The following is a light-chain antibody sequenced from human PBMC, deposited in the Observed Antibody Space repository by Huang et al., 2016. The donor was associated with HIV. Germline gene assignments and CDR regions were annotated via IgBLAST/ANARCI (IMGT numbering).Light chain of an antibody. J-gene: IGKJ1*01. V-gene: IGKV3-15*01. CDR1: QSVSNN. CDR3: QQYSDWPLWT. CDR2: GAS. Sequence: EIVMTQSPATLSVSPGERATLSCRASQSVSNNLAWYQQKLGQAPRLLIYGASTRATGSPARFSGSGSGTDFTLTISSLQSEDFAVYYCQQYSDWPLWTFGQGSKVEIK.